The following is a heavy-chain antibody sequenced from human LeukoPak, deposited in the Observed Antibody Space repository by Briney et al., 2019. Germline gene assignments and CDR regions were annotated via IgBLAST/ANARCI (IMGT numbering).Heavy chain of an antibody. CDR3: ARYGQGGWISDGGLFDY. CDR2: IYYSGST. Sequence: PSETLSLTCTVSGGSISSYYWSWIRQPPGKGLEWIGYIYYSGSTNYNPSLKSRVTISVDTSKNQFSLKLSSVTAADTAVYYCARYGQGGWISDGGLFDYWGQGTLVTVSS. CDR1: GGSISSYY. J-gene: IGHJ4*02. V-gene: IGHV4-59*08. D-gene: IGHD3-10*01.